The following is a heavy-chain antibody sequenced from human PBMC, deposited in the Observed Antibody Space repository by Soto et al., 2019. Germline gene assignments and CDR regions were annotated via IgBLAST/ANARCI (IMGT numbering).Heavy chain of an antibody. CDR3: ARRPRGGYWYYFDY. V-gene: IGHV4-34*01. Sequence: SETLSLTCAVYGGSFSGYYWSWIRQPPGKGLEWIGEINHSGSTNYNPSLKSRVTISVDTSKNQFSLKLSSVTAADTAVYYCARRPRGGYWYYFDYWGQGTLVTVSS. CDR2: INHSGST. CDR1: GGSFSGYY. D-gene: IGHD3-22*01. J-gene: IGHJ4*02.